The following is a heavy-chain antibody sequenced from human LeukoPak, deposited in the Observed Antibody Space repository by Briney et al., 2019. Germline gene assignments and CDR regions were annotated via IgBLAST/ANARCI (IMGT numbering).Heavy chain of an antibody. D-gene: IGHD4-17*01. Sequence: PSETLSLTCTVSGGSVSSGTYYWAWIRQPPGKGLEYIGIIHYTGSTFYHPSLRGRVTISVDTSKNQFSLNLSSVTAADTAVYYRARLHGDLGGEDYWGQGTLVTVSS. J-gene: IGHJ4*02. CDR1: GGSVSSGTYY. V-gene: IGHV4-39*01. CDR3: ARLHGDLGGEDY. CDR2: IHYTGST.